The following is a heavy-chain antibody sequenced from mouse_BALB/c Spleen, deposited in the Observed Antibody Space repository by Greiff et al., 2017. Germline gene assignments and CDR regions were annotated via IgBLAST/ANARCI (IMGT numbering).Heavy chain of an antibody. V-gene: IGHV5-12-1*01. CDR2: ISSGGGST. CDR3: ARHVTTAGFAY. Sequence: EVQVVESGGGLVKPGGSLKLSCAASGFAFSSYDMSWVRQTPEKRLEWVAYISSGGGSTYYPDTVKGRFTISRDNAKNTLYLQMSSLKSEDTAMYYCARHVTTAGFAYWGQGTLVTVSA. J-gene: IGHJ3*01. CDR1: GFAFSSYD. D-gene: IGHD1-2*01.